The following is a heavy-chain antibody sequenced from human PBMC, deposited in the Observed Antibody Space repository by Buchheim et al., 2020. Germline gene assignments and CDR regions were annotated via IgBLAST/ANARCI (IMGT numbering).Heavy chain of an antibody. CDR1: GFTVSGYW. CDR2: INSDGGT. CDR3: ARGGYSTDGSSDY. D-gene: IGHD5-24*01. V-gene: IGHV3-74*01. J-gene: IGHJ4*02. Sequence: EVHLVESGGGLVQPGGSLRLSCAASGFTVSGYWMHWVRHVPGQGLVWVPRINSDGGTNYADSVKGRFTISRDNAKNMVYLQMNSLRAEDTAIYYCARGGYSTDGSSDYWGQGTL.